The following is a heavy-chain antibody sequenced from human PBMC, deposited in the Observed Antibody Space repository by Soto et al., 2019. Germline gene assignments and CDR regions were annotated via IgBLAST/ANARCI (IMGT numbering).Heavy chain of an antibody. V-gene: IGHV4-39*01. Sequence: QLQLQESGPGLVKPSETLSLTCTVSGGSISSSSYYWGWIRQPPGKGLEWIGSIYYSGNTYYNPSLRSRVTISEETSNNQFSLKLSSVTAADTAVYYCASPKIAFYNWFDPWGQGTLVTVSS. D-gene: IGHD3-3*02. CDR2: IYYSGNT. CDR1: GGSISSSSYY. CDR3: ASPKIAFYNWFDP. J-gene: IGHJ5*02.